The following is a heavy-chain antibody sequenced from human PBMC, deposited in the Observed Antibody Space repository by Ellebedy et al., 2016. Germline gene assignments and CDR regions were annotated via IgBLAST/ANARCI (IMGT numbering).Heavy chain of an antibody. D-gene: IGHD3-22*01. V-gene: IGHV4-31*03. CDR1: GGSISSGGYY. CDR3: ARDRADYYDRGAVDY. CDR2: IYYSGST. Sequence: SETLSLXXTVSGGSISSGGYYWSWIRQHPGKGLEWIGYIYYSGSTYYNPSLKSRVTISVDTSKNQFSLKLSSVTAADTAVYYYARDRADYYDRGAVDYWGQGTLVIVSS. J-gene: IGHJ4*02.